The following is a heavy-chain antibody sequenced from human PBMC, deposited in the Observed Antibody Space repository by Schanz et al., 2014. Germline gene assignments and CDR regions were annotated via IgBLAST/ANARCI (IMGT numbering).Heavy chain of an antibody. CDR3: ARDGDFDY. V-gene: IGHV3-23*01. J-gene: IGHJ4*02. Sequence: EVQLLESGGGLVQPGGSLRLSCAASGFTFRNYGMSWVRQAPGQGLEWVSAISGSGGSTYYADSVKGRFTISRDNSKNTVNLQMNSLRAEDTAVYYCARDGDFDYWGQGTLVTVSS. CDR2: ISGSGGST. CDR1: GFTFRNYG.